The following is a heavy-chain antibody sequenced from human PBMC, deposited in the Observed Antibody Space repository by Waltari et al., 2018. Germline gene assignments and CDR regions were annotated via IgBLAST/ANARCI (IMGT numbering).Heavy chain of an antibody. CDR1: GGSISSSSYY. J-gene: IGHJ4*02. D-gene: IGHD6-13*01. CDR2: IYYRGRT. Sequence: QLQLQESGPGLVKPSETLSLTCTVSGGSISSSSYYWGWIRQPPGKGLEWIESIYYRGRTYGNRSLKSRVTRSVDTSKNQFSLKLSCVTAADTAVYYCARIEQQLVSSPDYWGQGTLVTVSS. CDR3: ARIEQQLVSSPDY. V-gene: IGHV4-39*01.